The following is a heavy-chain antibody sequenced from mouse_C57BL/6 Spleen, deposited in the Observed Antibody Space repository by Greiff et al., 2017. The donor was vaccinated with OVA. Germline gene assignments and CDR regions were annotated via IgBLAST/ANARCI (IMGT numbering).Heavy chain of an antibody. V-gene: IGHV5-9-1*02. Sequence: DVKVEESGAGLVKPGGSLKLSCAASGFTFSSYAMSWVRQTPEKRLEWVAYISSGGDYIYYADTVKGRFTISRDNARNTLYLQMSSLKSEDTAMYYCTREAGDYWGQGPTLTVSS. CDR3: TREAGDY. CDR1: GFTFSSYA. J-gene: IGHJ2*01. CDR2: ISSGGDYI.